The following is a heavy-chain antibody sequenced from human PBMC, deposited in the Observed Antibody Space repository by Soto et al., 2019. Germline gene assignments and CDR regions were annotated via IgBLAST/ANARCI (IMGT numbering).Heavy chain of an antibody. J-gene: IGHJ4*02. CDR1: GYTFTSYY. D-gene: IGHD2-15*01. CDR2: INPSGGT. CDR3: ARVYCSGGGCYSIDY. V-gene: IGHV1-46*03. Sequence: QVQLVQSGAEVKKPGASVKVSCKASGYTFTSYYMHWVRQAPGQGLEWMGIINPSGGTTYAQKFLGGVTMTRDTSTSSVYMELSSLRSEDTAVYYCARVYCSGGGCYSIDYWGQGALVTVSS.